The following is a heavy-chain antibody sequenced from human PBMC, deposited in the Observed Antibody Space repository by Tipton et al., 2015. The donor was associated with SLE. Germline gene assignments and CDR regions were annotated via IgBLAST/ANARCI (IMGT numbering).Heavy chain of an antibody. CDR3: AGETRVVTPADYFYYMDV. Sequence: TLSLTCTVSDGSIRSTNYYWGWIRQPPGKGLEWIGSIFYTGSTYYNPSLKSRLSISVDASKNQVSLRLSSVTAADTAVYYCAGETRVVTPADYFYYMDVWGKGTTVTVSS. CDR1: DGSIRSTNYY. CDR2: IFYTGST. J-gene: IGHJ6*03. D-gene: IGHD4-23*01. V-gene: IGHV4-39*07.